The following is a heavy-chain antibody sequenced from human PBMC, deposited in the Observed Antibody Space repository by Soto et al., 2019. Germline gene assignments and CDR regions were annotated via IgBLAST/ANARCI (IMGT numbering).Heavy chain of an antibody. CDR1: CGSISSGGYY. J-gene: IGHJ4*02. D-gene: IGHD2-15*01. V-gene: IGHV4-31*03. CDR2: IYYSGST. Sequence: TRSLTCTVSCGSISSGGYYWSWILQHPVKGLEWIGYIYYSGSTYYNPSLKSRVTISVDTSKNQFSLKLSSVTAADTAVYYCARDILTNSFNYWGQGTLVNATS. CDR3: ARDILTNSFNY.